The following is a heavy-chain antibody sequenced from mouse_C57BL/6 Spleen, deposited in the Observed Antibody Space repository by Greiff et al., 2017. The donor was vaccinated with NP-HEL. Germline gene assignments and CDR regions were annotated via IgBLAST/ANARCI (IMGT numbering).Heavy chain of an antibody. Sequence: EVKLMESGGGLVKPGGSLKLSCAASGFTFSSYAMSWVRQTPEKRLEWVATISDGGSYTYYPDNVKGRFTISRDNAKNNLYLQMSHLKSEDTAMYYCARESYYDYDEVAWFAYWGQGTLVTVSA. CDR3: ARESYYDYDEVAWFAY. CDR1: GFTFSSYA. D-gene: IGHD2-4*01. CDR2: ISDGGSYT. J-gene: IGHJ3*01. V-gene: IGHV5-4*01.